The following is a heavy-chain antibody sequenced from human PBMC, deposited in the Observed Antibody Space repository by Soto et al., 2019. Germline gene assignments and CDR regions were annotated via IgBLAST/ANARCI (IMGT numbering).Heavy chain of an antibody. CDR3: ARDHRRNPRNYRLHP. Sequence: ASLKVSCKASGYTFTSYYMHWVRQAPGQGLEWMGIINPSGGSTSYAQKFQGRVTMTRDTSTSTVYMELSSLRSEDTAVYYCARDHRRNPRNYRLHPWGQGTLVTVSS. CDR1: GYTFTSYY. D-gene: IGHD1-7*01. V-gene: IGHV1-46*01. J-gene: IGHJ5*02. CDR2: INPSGGST.